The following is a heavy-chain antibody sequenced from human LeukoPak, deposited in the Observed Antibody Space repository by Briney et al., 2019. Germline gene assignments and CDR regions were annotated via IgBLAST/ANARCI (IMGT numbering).Heavy chain of an antibody. V-gene: IGHV3-30*02. CDR2: IRFDGSNK. Sequence: GGSLRLSCAASGFTFSSYGMHWVRQAPGKGLEWVAFIRFDGSNKYYADSVKGRFTISRDNSKLYLQMNGLRAEDTAVYYCAKGNCGGDCYTYYYYFYMDVWGKGTTVTVSS. CDR3: AKGNCGGDCYTYYYYFYMDV. D-gene: IGHD2-21*02. CDR1: GFTFSSYG. J-gene: IGHJ6*03.